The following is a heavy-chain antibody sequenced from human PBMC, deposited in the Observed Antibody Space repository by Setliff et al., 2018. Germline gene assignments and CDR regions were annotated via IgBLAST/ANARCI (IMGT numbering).Heavy chain of an antibody. V-gene: IGHV1-2*06. J-gene: IGHJ5*02. CDR2: INPNSGGT. CDR1: GYTFTGYY. D-gene: IGHD6-19*01. Sequence: ASVKVSCKASGYTFTGYYMHWVRQAPGQGLEWMGRINPNSGGTDYAQKFQGRVTMTRDTSISTAYMELSRLRSDDTAVYYCAREEVGRYSSGWYISSDNWFDPWGQGTLVTVSS. CDR3: AREEVGRYSSGWYISSDNWFDP.